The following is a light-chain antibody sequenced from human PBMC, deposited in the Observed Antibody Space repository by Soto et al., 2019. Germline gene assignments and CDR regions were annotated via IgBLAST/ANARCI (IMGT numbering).Light chain of an antibody. V-gene: IGKV3-15*01. J-gene: IGKJ1*01. CDR2: DAS. CDR1: QSISRS. Sequence: EIVLTQSPAILSVSPGERATLSCSASQSISRSLAWYQQKPGQAPRLLISDASTRATGIPARFSGSGSGTEFTLTISSLQSDDFATYYCQHYNSYSEAFGHGTKVDIK. CDR3: QHYNSYSEA.